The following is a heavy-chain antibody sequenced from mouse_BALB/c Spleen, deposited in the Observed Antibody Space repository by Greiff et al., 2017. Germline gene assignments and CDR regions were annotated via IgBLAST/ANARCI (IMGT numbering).Heavy chain of an antibody. D-gene: IGHD3-3*01. Sequence: EVMLVESGGGLVKPGGSLKLSCAASGFAFSSYDMSWVRQTPEKRLEWVASISSGGSTYYPDSVKGRFTISRDNARNILYLQMSSLRSEDTAMYYCARGRDFHYFDYWGQGTTLTVSS. CDR2: ISSGGST. CDR3: ARGRDFHYFDY. CDR1: GFAFSSYD. J-gene: IGHJ2*01. V-gene: IGHV5-6-5*01.